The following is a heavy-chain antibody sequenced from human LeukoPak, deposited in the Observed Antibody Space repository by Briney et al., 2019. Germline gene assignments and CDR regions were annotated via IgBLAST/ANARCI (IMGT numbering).Heavy chain of an antibody. V-gene: IGHV4-39*01. CDR1: GGSISSNSYY. CDR2: TFHSGST. CDR3: AREARGTYTIDY. J-gene: IGHJ4*02. D-gene: IGHD1-26*01. Sequence: SETLSLTCTVSGGSISSNSYYWGWIRQPPGKGLEWIGSTFHSGSTYYNPSLKSRVTISVDTSKNQFSLRLSSVAAEDTAVYFCAREARGTYTIDYWGQGTLVTVSS.